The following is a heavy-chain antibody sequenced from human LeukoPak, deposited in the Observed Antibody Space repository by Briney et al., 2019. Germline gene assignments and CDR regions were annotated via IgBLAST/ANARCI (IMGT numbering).Heavy chain of an antibody. Sequence: GGSLRLSCAASGFPFTNSGMHWVRQAPGKGLEWVSSISGSGCSTYYADSVKGRFTISRDNSKNTLYLQMNSLRAEDTAVYYCAKPYNIGTYTLFDYWGQGTLVTVSS. V-gene: IGHV3-23*01. D-gene: IGHD1-26*01. J-gene: IGHJ4*02. CDR2: ISGSGCST. CDR1: GFPFTNSG. CDR3: AKPYNIGTYTLFDY.